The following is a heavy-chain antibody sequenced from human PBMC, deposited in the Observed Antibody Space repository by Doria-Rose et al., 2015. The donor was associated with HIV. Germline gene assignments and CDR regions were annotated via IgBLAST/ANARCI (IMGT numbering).Heavy chain of an antibody. Sequence: QVTLKGSGPVLVKPTETLTLTCTVSGVSLSSPGMGVSWIRQPPGKALEWLANIFSDDKRSYKTYLKSRLTISRGTSKSQVVLTMTDMDPVDTATYYCARIKSSRWYHKYYFDFWGQGTLVIVSA. CDR3: ARIKSSRWYHKYYFDF. D-gene: IGHD6-13*01. J-gene: IGHJ4*02. CDR2: IFSDDKR. CDR1: GVSLSSPGMG. V-gene: IGHV2-26*01.